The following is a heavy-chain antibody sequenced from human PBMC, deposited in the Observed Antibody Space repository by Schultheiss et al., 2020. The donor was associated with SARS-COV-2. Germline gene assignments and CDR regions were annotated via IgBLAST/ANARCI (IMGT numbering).Heavy chain of an antibody. CDR2: IYYSGST. CDR3: ARDERIQVVAATLDDYYGMDV. D-gene: IGHD2-15*01. V-gene: IGHV4-59*12. Sequence: GSLRLSCTVSGGSISSYYWSWIRQPPGKGLEWIGYIYYSGSTNYNPSLKSRVTISVDTSKNQFSLKLSSVTAADTAVYYCARDERIQVVAATLDDYYGMDVWGQGTTVTVSS. CDR1: GGSISSYY. J-gene: IGHJ6*02.